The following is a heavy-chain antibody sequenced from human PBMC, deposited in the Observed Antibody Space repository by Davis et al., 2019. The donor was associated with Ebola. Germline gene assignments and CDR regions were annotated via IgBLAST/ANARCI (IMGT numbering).Heavy chain of an antibody. CDR1: GAFVSSGGYS. D-gene: IGHD3-10*01. J-gene: IGHJ4*02. CDR2: YYYTGST. Sequence: MPSETLSLTCAVSGAFVSSGGYSWIWIRQPPGKGLEWIGYYYYTGSTYYSPSLRSRVTISVDTSKNLFSLKLTSVTAADTAVYYCARGWIRGVISDWGQGALVTVSS. V-gene: IGHV4-30-4*07. CDR3: ARGWIRGVISD.